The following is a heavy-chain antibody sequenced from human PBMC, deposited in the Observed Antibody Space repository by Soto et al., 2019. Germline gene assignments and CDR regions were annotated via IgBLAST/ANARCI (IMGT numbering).Heavy chain of an antibody. J-gene: IGHJ6*02. CDR3: ARRIGYSYGLYYYYYGMDV. Sequence: PSETLSLTCAVYGGSFSGYYWSWIRQPPGKGLEWIGEINHSGSTNYNPSLKSRVTISVDTSKNQFSLKLSSVTAADTAVYYCARRIGYSYGLYYYYYGMDVWGQGITVTVSS. CDR1: GGSFSGYY. D-gene: IGHD5-18*01. V-gene: IGHV4-34*01. CDR2: INHSGST.